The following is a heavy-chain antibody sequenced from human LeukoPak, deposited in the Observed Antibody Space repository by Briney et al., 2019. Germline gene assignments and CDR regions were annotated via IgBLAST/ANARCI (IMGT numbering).Heavy chain of an antibody. V-gene: IGHV1-69*04. Sequence: ASVKVSCKASGCTFTSYAISWVRQAPGQGLEWMGRIIPILGIANYAQKFQGRVTITADKSTSTAYMELSSLRSEDTAVYYCARETSPWEGRVRFSNWFDPWGEGTLVTVSS. CDR2: IIPILGIA. CDR1: GCTFTSYA. J-gene: IGHJ5*02. CDR3: ARETSPWEGRVRFSNWFDP. D-gene: IGHD1-26*01.